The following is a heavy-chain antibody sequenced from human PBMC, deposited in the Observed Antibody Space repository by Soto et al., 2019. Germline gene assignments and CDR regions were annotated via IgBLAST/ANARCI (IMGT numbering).Heavy chain of an antibody. Sequence: SETLSLTCIVSGGSISESNYYWGWIRQPPGKGLEWIGSIIYSGSTFYNPSLKSRVTLSVDTSRNQFSLKLSSVTAADTAVYYCANPQISMAHFDDWGQGTRVTVSS. CDR1: GGSISESNYY. CDR2: IIYSGST. D-gene: IGHD3-10*01. CDR3: ANPQISMAHFDD. V-gene: IGHV4-39*01. J-gene: IGHJ4*02.